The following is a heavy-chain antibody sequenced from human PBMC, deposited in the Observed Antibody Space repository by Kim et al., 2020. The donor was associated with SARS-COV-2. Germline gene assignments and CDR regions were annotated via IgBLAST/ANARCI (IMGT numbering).Heavy chain of an antibody. Sequence: ASVKVSCKASGYTFTSYYMHWVRQAPGQGLEWMGILNPRGGSTSYAQRFQGRVTMTRDTSTSTVYMELSSLRSEDTAVYYCARERTVSDAFDIWGQGTMVTVSS. V-gene: IGHV1-46*01. CDR3: ARERTVSDAFDI. CDR2: LNPRGGST. J-gene: IGHJ3*02. CDR1: GYTFTSYY.